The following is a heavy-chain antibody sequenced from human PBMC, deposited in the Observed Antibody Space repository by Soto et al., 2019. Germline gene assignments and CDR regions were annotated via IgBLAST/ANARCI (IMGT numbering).Heavy chain of an antibody. D-gene: IGHD6-6*01. CDR1: GFTFSSYG. J-gene: IGHJ4*02. CDR2: ISYDGSNK. Sequence: QVQLVESGGGVVQPGRSLRLSCAASGFTFSSYGTHWVRQAPGKGLEWVAVISYDGSNKYYADSVKGRFTISRDNSKNTLYLQMNSLRAEDTAVYYCAKGNLGIAARNYFDYWGQGTLVTVSS. CDR3: AKGNLGIAARNYFDY. V-gene: IGHV3-30*18.